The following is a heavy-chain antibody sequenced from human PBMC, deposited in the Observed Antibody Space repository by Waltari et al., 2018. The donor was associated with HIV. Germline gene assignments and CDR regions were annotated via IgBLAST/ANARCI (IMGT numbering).Heavy chain of an antibody. Sequence: EVQLLESGGGLVQPGGSLRLSCAASGFTFSSYAMSWVRQAPGKGLEWVSMIRGSGGSTYYADSVKGRFTISRDNSKNTVYLQMNSLRAEDSAVYYCAKARALVVVAATNYWGQGTLVTVSS. CDR3: AKARALVVVAATNY. V-gene: IGHV3-23*01. CDR1: GFTFSSYA. D-gene: IGHD2-15*01. J-gene: IGHJ4*02. CDR2: IRGSGGST.